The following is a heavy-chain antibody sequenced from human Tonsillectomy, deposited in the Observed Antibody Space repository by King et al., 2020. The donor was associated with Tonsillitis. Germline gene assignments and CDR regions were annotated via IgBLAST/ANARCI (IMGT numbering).Heavy chain of an antibody. D-gene: IGHD3-22*01. CDR2: INHSGST. CDR1: GGSFSGYY. V-gene: IGHV4-34*01. CDR3: AREGFDSSGYRDAFDI. Sequence: VQLQQWGAGLLKPSETLSLTCAVYGGSFSGYYWSWIRQPPGKGLEWIGEINHSGSTNYNPSLKSRVTKSVDTSKNQFSLKLSSVTAADTAVYYCAREGFDSSGYRDAFDIWGQGTMVTVSS. J-gene: IGHJ3*02.